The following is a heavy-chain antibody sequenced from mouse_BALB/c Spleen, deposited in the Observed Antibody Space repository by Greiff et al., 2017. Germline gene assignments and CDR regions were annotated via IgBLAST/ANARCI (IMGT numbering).Heavy chain of an antibody. Sequence: VQLQQSGAELARPGASVKLSCKASGYTFTSYWMQWVKQRPGQGLEWIGAIYPGDGDTRYTQKFKGKATLTADKSSSTAYMQLSSLASEDSAVYYCARYYDYDGAWFAYWGQGTLVTVSA. CDR1: GYTFTSYW. D-gene: IGHD2-4*01. J-gene: IGHJ3*01. CDR2: IYPGDGDT. CDR3: ARYYDYDGAWFAY. V-gene: IGHV1-87*01.